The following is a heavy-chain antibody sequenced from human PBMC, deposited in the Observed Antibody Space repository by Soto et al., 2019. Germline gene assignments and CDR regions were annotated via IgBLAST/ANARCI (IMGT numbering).Heavy chain of an antibody. V-gene: IGHV4-39*07. CDR1: GGPISSYY. Sequence: PSETLSLTCTVSGGPISSYYWGWIRQPPGKGLEWIGSIYYSGSTYYNPSLKSRVTISVDTSKNQFSLKLSSVTAADTAVYFCARRYGLSAFDIWGQGTMVTVSS. CDR2: IYYSGST. D-gene: IGHD3-10*01. CDR3: ARRYGLSAFDI. J-gene: IGHJ3*02.